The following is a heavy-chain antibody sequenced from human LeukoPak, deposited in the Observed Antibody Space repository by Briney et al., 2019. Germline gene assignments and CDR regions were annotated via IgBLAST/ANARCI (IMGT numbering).Heavy chain of an antibody. CDR3: ARYLDTAMVRAGYFDY. Sequence: PSETLSLTCTVSGASVSSDNYYWSWIRQPPGKGLEWIGYIYYSGSANYNPSLKSRVTMSVDTSKNQFSLKLRSVTAADTAVYYCARYLDTAMVRAGYFDYWGQGTLVTVSS. CDR2: IYYSGSA. V-gene: IGHV4-61*01. D-gene: IGHD5-18*01. CDR1: GASVSSDNYY. J-gene: IGHJ4*02.